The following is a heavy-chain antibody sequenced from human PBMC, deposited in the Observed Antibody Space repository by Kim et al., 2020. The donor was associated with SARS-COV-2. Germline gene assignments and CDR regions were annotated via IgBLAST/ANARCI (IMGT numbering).Heavy chain of an antibody. D-gene: IGHD6-19*01. V-gene: IGHV3-23*01. Sequence: GGSLRLSCAASGFSFSNYAMPWVRQAPGKGLQWVSAVSGDGKYIYYADSVKGRFTTSRDNSKSTLYLQMNSLGVEDTAVYYCATNLAAGRAYSE. CDR2: VSGDGKYI. CDR1: GFSFSNYA. CDR3: ATNLAAGRAYSE. J-gene: IGHJ1*01.